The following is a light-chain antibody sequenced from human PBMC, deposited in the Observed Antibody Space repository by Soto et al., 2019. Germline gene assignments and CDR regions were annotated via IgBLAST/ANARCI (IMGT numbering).Light chain of an antibody. V-gene: IGLV2-14*01. CDR2: DVN. Sequence: QSALTQPASVSGSPGQSITISCTGTSSDVGGYNDISWYQQHPGKAPKLMIYDVNNRPLGVSNRFSGSKSGNTASLTISGLQAEDEADYYCSSYSSSSTLVLFGGGTKLTVL. J-gene: IGLJ2*01. CDR1: SSDVGGYND. CDR3: SSYSSSSTLVL.